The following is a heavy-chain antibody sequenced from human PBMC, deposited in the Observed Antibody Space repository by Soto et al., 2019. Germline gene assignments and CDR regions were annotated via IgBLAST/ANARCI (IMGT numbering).Heavy chain of an antibody. J-gene: IGHJ3*02. Sequence: GGSLRLSCAASGFTFDDYAMHWVRQAPGKGLEWVSGISWNSGSIGYADSVKGRFTISRDNAKNSLYLQMNSLRAEDTALYYCAKDIQRPRDLHLGELSLSKHAFDIWGQGTMVTVSS. CDR3: AKDIQRPRDLHLGELSLSKHAFDI. CDR1: GFTFDDYA. CDR2: ISWNSGSI. V-gene: IGHV3-9*01. D-gene: IGHD3-16*02.